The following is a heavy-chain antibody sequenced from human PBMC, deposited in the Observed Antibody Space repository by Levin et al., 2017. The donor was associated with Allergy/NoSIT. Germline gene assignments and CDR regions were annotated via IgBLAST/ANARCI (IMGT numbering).Heavy chain of an antibody. J-gene: IGHJ4*02. CDR1: GFTFRSYG. V-gene: IGHV3-30*18. CDR3: AKDVGAPDY. Sequence: LSLTCAASGFTFRSYGMHWVRPAPCKGLEWVAVISYDGSNKYYADSVKGRFTISRDNSKNTLYLQMNSLRAEDTAVYYCAKDVGAPDYWGQGTLVTVSS. CDR2: ISYDGSNK. D-gene: IGHD1-26*01.